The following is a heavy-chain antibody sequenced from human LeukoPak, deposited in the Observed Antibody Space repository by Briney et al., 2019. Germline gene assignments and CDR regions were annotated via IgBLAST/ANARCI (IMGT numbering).Heavy chain of an antibody. J-gene: IGHJ4*02. CDR3: ASCHSSSWYYFDY. V-gene: IGHV1-69*13. D-gene: IGHD6-13*01. Sequence: GASVKVSCKASGATFSSYAISWVRQAPGQGLEWMGGIIPIFGTANYSQKFQVRVTITADEFTSTAYMELSSLRSEDTAVYYCASCHSSSWYYFDYWGQGTLVTVSS. CDR2: IIPIFGTA. CDR1: GATFSSYA.